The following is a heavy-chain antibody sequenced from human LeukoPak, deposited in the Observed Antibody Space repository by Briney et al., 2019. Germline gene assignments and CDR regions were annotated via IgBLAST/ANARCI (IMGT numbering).Heavy chain of an antibody. Sequence: GGSLRLSCTASGFIFSDYYMSWIRQAPGKGLEWVSYISSSGSIIYYADSVKGRFTISRDNAKNSLYLQMNSLRVEDTAVYYCAREPYYDSSGYCLDYWGQGTLVTVSS. D-gene: IGHD3-22*01. V-gene: IGHV3-11*01. J-gene: IGHJ4*02. CDR2: ISSSGSII. CDR1: GFIFSDYY. CDR3: AREPYYDSSGYCLDY.